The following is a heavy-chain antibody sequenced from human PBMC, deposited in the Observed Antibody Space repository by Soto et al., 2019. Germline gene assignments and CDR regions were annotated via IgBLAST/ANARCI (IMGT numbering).Heavy chain of an antibody. V-gene: IGHV1-8*01. Sequence: GASVKVSCKASGYTFTSYDINWVRQATGQGLEWMGWMNTNSGNTGYAQKFQGRVTMTRNTSISTAYMELSSLRSEDTAVYYCARPSSSSSTYAFDIWGQGTMVTVSS. D-gene: IGHD6-6*01. CDR1: GYTFTSYD. CDR2: MNTNSGNT. CDR3: ARPSSSSSTYAFDI. J-gene: IGHJ3*02.